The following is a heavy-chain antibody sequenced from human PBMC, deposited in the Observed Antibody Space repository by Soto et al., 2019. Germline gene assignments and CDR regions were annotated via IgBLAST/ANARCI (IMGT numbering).Heavy chain of an antibody. D-gene: IGHD2-15*01. CDR2: IIPIFGTA. Sequence: SVKVSCKASGGTFSSYAISWVRQAPGQGLEWMGGIIPIFGTANYAQKFQGRVTITADESTSTAYMELSSLRSEDTAVYYCAREAGYCSGGSCYARWFDSWGQGTLVTVSS. J-gene: IGHJ5*01. V-gene: IGHV1-69*13. CDR3: AREAGYCSGGSCYARWFDS. CDR1: GGTFSSYA.